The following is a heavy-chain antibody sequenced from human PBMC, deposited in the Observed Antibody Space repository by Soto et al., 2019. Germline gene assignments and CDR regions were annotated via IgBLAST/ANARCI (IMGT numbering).Heavy chain of an antibody. CDR1: GGTFSSYA. J-gene: IGHJ6*02. Sequence: ASVKVSCKASGGTFSSYAISWVRQAPGQGLEWMGGIIPIFGTANYAQKFQGRVTITADESTSTAYMELSSLRSEDTAVYYCARGKAVAGHYYYYATDVWGQGTTVTLSS. CDR3: ARGKAVAGHYYYYATDV. D-gene: IGHD6-19*01. V-gene: IGHV1-69*13. CDR2: IIPIFGTA.